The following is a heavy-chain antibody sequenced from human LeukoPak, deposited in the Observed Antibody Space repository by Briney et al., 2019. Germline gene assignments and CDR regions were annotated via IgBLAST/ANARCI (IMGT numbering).Heavy chain of an antibody. CDR3: ARHPAHYYDSSGYSTKYYYYYMDV. Sequence: SETLSLTCAVYGGSFSGYYWSWIRQPPGKGLEWIGEINHSGSTNYNPSLKSRVTISVDTSKNQFSLKLSSVTAADTAVYYCARHPAHYYDSSGYSTKYYYYYMDVWGKGTTVTISS. D-gene: IGHD3-22*01. CDR1: GGSFSGYY. CDR2: INHSGST. V-gene: IGHV4-34*01. J-gene: IGHJ6*03.